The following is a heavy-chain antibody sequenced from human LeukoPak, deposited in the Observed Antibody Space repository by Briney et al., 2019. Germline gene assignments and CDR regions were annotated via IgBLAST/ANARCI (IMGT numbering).Heavy chain of an antibody. V-gene: IGHV3-23*01. Sequence: PGGSLRLSCAASGFTFSNYAMSWVRQAPGKGLEWVSGISGSGATTYQTDSVKGRFTISRDNSKNTLYVEMNSLRAEDTAVYYCAKGRWYSSGWYLDYWGQGTLVAVSS. CDR3: AKGRWYSSGWYLDY. J-gene: IGHJ4*02. CDR1: GFTFSNYA. D-gene: IGHD6-19*01. CDR2: ISGSGATT.